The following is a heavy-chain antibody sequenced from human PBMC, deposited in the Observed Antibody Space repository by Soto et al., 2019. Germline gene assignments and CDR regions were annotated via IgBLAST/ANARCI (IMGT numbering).Heavy chain of an antibody. CDR2: IYYSGST. CDR1: GGSISSGVYY. CDR3: ARDTAYDFRMDV. J-gene: IGHJ6*02. D-gene: IGHD3-3*01. Sequence: PSETLSLTCTVSGGSISSGVYYWIWIRQHPGKGLEWIGYIYYSGSTYYNPSLKSRVTISVDTSKNQFSLKLSSVTAADTAVYYCARDTAYDFRMDVWGQGTTVTVSS. V-gene: IGHV4-31*03.